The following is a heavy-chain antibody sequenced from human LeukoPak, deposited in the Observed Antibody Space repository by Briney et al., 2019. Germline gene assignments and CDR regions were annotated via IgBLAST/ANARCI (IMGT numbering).Heavy chain of an antibody. CDR1: GFTFSDYY. D-gene: IGHD3-3*01. CDR3: ARNLDFGVYYYYYGMDV. Sequence: GGSLRLSCAASGFTFSDYYMSWMRQAPGKGLEWVSYISTSGSTIYYADSVKGRFTISRDNAKNSLYLQMNSLRAEDTAVYYCARNLDFGVYYYYYGMDVWGQGTTVTVSS. CDR2: ISTSGSTI. J-gene: IGHJ6*02. V-gene: IGHV3-11*04.